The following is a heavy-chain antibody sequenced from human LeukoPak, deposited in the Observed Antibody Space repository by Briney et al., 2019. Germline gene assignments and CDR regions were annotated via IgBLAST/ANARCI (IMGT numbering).Heavy chain of an antibody. CDR3: ARVPTIYCSGGSCHSHHFDY. V-gene: IGHV3-21*01. D-gene: IGHD2-15*01. Sequence: GGSLRLSCAASGFTFSSYSMNWVRQAPGKGLEWVSSISSSSSYIYYADSVKGRFTISRDNAKNSLYLQMNSLRAEDTAVYYCARVPTIYCSGGSCHSHHFDYWGQGTLVTVSS. CDR2: ISSSSSYI. J-gene: IGHJ4*02. CDR1: GFTFSSYS.